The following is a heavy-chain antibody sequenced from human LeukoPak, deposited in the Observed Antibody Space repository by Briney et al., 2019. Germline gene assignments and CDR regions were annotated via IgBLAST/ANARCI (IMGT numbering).Heavy chain of an antibody. CDR1: GYTFSDYY. Sequence: ASVKVSCKASGYTFSDYYMHWVRQAPGQGLEWMGWISAYNGNTNYAQKLQGRVTMTTDTSTSTAYMELRSLRSDDTAVYYCARERAAGMFKARAGFDPWGQGTLVTVSS. D-gene: IGHD6-13*01. CDR3: ARERAAGMFKARAGFDP. J-gene: IGHJ5*02. V-gene: IGHV1-18*04. CDR2: ISAYNGNT.